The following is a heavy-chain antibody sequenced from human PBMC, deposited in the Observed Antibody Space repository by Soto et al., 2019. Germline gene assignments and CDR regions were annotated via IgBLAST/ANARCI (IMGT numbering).Heavy chain of an antibody. Sequence: LRLCCAASGFTFSSYGMPWVRQAPGKGLEWVAVIWYDGSNKYYADSVKGRFTISRDNSKNTLYLQMNSLRDEDTAVYYCARDWGYYDSSGYYSWGQGTLVTVSS. CDR2: IWYDGSNK. D-gene: IGHD3-22*01. J-gene: IGHJ4*02. CDR1: GFTFSSYG. CDR3: ARDWGYYDSSGYYS. V-gene: IGHV3-33*01.